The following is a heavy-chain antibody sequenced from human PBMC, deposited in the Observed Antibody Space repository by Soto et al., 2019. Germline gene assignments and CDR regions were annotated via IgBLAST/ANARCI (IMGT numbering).Heavy chain of an antibody. D-gene: IGHD4-17*01. CDR3: ARARFGTTVVTPPDY. CDR2: IYYSGST. V-gene: IGHV4-59*01. J-gene: IGHJ4*02. CDR1: GGSISSYY. Sequence: PSETLSLTCTVSGGSISSYYWSWIRQPPGKGLEWIGYIYYSGSTNYNPSLKSRVTISVDTSKNQFSLKLSSVTAADTAVYYCARARFGTTVVTPPDYWGQGTLVTVSS.